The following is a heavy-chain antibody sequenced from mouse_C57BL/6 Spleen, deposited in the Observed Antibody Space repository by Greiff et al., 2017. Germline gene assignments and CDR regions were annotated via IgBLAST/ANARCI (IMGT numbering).Heavy chain of an antibody. V-gene: IGHV1-80*01. D-gene: IGHD2-3*01. CDR2: IYPGDGDT. J-gene: IGHJ1*03. Sequence: QFQLQQSGAELVKPGASVKISCKASGYAFSSYWMNWVKQRPGKGLEWIGQIYPGDGDTNYNGKFKGKATLTADKSSSTAYMQLSSLTSEDSAVYFCARSGESYDGYSWYFDVWGTGTTVTVSS. CDR3: ARSGESYDGYSWYFDV. CDR1: GYAFSSYW.